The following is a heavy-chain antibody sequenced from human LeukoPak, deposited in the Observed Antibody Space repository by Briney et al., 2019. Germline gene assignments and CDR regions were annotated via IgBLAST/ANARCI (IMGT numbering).Heavy chain of an antibody. Sequence: ASVKVSCKASGFTFTAYYIHWVRQAPGQGLEWMGCINANTGVATYAQKFQSRVTMTRDTSISAAYMELSSLRSDDTAMYYCAKEGAGDSKANDYWGQGTLVSVSS. D-gene: IGHD3-10*01. CDR1: GFTFTAYY. CDR2: INANTGVA. V-gene: IGHV1-2*02. CDR3: AKEGAGDSKANDY. J-gene: IGHJ4*02.